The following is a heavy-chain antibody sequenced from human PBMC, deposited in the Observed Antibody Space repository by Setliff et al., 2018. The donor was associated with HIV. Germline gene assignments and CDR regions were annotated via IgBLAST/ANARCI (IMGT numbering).Heavy chain of an antibody. CDR2: IKSNTDGGTA. V-gene: IGHV3-11*06. CDR3: ARYFRDGSYNDY. J-gene: IGHJ4*02. Sequence: PGGSLRLSCAVTGSSFRHAWIHWVRQTPGKGLEWVGLIKSNTDGGTADYADSVKGRFAISRDNAKRSLYLQMNSLRGEDTAVYYCARYFRDGSYNDYWGQGTLVTVSS. CDR1: GSSFRHAW. D-gene: IGHD3-10*01.